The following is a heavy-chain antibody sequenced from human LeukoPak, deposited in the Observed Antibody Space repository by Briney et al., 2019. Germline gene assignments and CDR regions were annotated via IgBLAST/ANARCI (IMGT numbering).Heavy chain of an antibody. CDR1: GFTFSSYW. CDR2: IQQDGSEK. CDR3: ARDWSGSWSTVSMDV. D-gene: IGHD6-13*01. Sequence: PGGSLRLSCAASGFTFSSYWMSWVRQAPGKGLEWVANIQQDGSEKYYVDSVKGRFTISRDNAKNSPYLQMNSLRAEDTAVYYCARDWSGSWSTVSMDVWGQGTTVSVSS. V-gene: IGHV3-7*01. J-gene: IGHJ6*02.